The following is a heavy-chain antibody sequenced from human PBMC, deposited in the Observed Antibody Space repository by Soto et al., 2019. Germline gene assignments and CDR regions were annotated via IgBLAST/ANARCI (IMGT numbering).Heavy chain of an antibody. J-gene: IGHJ3*02. Sequence: LRLSCPASGFTFGDYAMHWVRQAPGKGLECVSVISSNGGSTYYANSVQGRFTISRDNSKNTLYLQMSTLRAEDTAVYYCARSELTQHASDICGQGTVVTVSS. CDR3: ARSELTQHASDI. V-gene: IGHV3-64*01. D-gene: IGHD1-7*01. CDR1: GFTFGDYA. CDR2: ISSNGGST.